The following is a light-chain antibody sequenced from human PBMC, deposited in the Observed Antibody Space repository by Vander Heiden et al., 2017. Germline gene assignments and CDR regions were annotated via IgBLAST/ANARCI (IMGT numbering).Light chain of an antibody. V-gene: IGKV3D-20*01. Sequence: EIVLTQFPATLSLSPGERATLSCGASPIVTSSYLAWYQQKPGLAPRLLIYDASSRATGIPDRFSGSASGTDFTLTISRLDPEDFAVYYCQQYGSSPLTFGGGTKVEIK. J-gene: IGKJ4*01. CDR2: DAS. CDR1: PIVTSSY. CDR3: QQYGSSPLT.